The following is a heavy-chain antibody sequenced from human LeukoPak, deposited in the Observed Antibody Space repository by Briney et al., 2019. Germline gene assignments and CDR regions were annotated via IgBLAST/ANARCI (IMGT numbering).Heavy chain of an antibody. CDR3: AKHLWRDLLWFGEGYYFGS. Sequence: GGSLRLSCVASGFRFSDYALSWVRQAPGKGLEWVSVISGSDSSTNYADSVKGRFTISRDNSQNTLYLQMDSLRAEDTAIYYCAKHLWRDLLWFGEGYYFGSWGQGTLVTVSS. V-gene: IGHV3-23*01. D-gene: IGHD3-10*01. J-gene: IGHJ4*02. CDR2: ISGSDSST. CDR1: GFRFSDYA.